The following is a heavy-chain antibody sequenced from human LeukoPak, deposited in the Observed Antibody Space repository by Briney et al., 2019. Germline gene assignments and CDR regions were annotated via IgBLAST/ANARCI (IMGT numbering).Heavy chain of an antibody. CDR3: ARGGMATIEY. D-gene: IGHD5-24*01. Sequence: PSETLTLTCTVSGGSISSSSYYWGWIRQPPGKGLEWIGSIYYGGSTQYNPSLKSRVTISVDTSKNQFSLRLSSVTAADTAVYYCARGGMATIEYWGQGTLVTVSS. CDR1: GGSISSSSYY. CDR2: IYYGGST. J-gene: IGHJ4*02. V-gene: IGHV4-39*07.